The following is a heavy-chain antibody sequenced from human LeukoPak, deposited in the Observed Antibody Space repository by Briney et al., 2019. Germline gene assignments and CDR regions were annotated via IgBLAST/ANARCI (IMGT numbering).Heavy chain of an antibody. Sequence: GQSLKSSCKGSGYSFTTYWIGWVRRMPGKGLEWMGIIYPGDSDTRYNPSFQGQVTISADKSINTAYLHWSSLKASDTANYYCARRGFSSEEYDFWGQGTLVTVSS. CDR2: IYPGDSDT. D-gene: IGHD5-18*01. CDR1: GYSFTTYW. CDR3: ARRGFSSEEYDF. V-gene: IGHV5-51*01. J-gene: IGHJ4*02.